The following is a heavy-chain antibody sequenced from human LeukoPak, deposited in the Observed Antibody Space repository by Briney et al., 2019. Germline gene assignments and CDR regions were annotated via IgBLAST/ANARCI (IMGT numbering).Heavy chain of an antibody. V-gene: IGHV3-66*01. CDR1: GFTVSSNY. CDR2: IYSGGST. Sequence: GGSLRLSCAASGFTVSSNYMSWVRQAPGKGLERVSVIYSGGSTYHADSVKGRFTISRDNSRNTLYLQMNSLRAEDTAVYYCAKWAYLNYYYYMDVWGKGTTVTISS. J-gene: IGHJ6*03. CDR3: AKWAYLNYYYYMDV. D-gene: IGHD2-21*01.